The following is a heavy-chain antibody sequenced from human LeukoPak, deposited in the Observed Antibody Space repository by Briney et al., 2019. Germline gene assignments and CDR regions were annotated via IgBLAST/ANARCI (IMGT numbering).Heavy chain of an antibody. J-gene: IGHJ4*02. Sequence: SQTLSLTCTVSGGSISSGSYYWSWIRQPAGKGPEWIGRIHTSGGTNYNSSLKSRVTISVDTSKNQFSLNLSSVTAADTAVYYCAKGTVTTDRYYFDYWGQGTLVTVSS. CDR3: AKGTVTTDRYYFDY. CDR1: GGSISSGSYY. D-gene: IGHD4-17*01. CDR2: IHTSGGT. V-gene: IGHV4-61*02.